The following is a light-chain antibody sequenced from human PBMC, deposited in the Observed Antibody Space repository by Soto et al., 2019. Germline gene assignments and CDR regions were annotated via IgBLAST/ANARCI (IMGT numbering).Light chain of an antibody. J-gene: IGKJ4*01. Sequence: DIQMTQSPSSLSASVGDRVTITCRASQSIRSYLNWYQQKPGKAPKLLISAASSLQSGVPSRFSGSGSETDFTITISSLQPYAVATYHCQQSYSTPLTFGRGTKVEIK. CDR3: QQSYSTPLT. CDR1: QSIRSY. V-gene: IGKV1-39*01. CDR2: AAS.